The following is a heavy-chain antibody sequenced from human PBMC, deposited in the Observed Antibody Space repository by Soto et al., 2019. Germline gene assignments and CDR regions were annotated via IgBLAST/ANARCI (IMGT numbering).Heavy chain of an antibody. CDR3: AKVPAPSITMPELPL. J-gene: IGHJ1*01. CDR2: ISGSGGST. D-gene: IGHD3-10*01. V-gene: IGHV3-23*01. Sequence: EVQLLESGGGLVQPGGSLRLSCAASGFTFSSYAMSWVRQAPGKGMEWVSAISGSGGSTYYADSVKGRFTISRDNSKNTLYLQLNSLRAEDTAVYYCAKVPAPSITMPELPLWGQGTLVTVSS. CDR1: GFTFSSYA.